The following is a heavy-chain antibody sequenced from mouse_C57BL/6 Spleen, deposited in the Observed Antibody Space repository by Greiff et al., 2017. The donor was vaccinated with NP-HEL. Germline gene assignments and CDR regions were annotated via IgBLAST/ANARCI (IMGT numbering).Heavy chain of an antibody. V-gene: IGHV1-53*01. CDR2: INPSNGGT. J-gene: IGHJ1*03. Sequence: VQLQQPGTELVKPGASVKLSCKASGYTFTSYWMHWVKQRPGQGLEWIGNINPSNGGTNYNEKFKSKATLTVDQSSSTTYMQLSSLTSEDSAVYYCARYLGSSRYFDVWGTGTTVTVSS. CDR3: ARYLGSSRYFDV. D-gene: IGHD1-1*01. CDR1: GYTFTSYW.